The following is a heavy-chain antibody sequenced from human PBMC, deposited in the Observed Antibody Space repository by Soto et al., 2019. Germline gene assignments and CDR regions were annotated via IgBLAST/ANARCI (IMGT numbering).Heavy chain of an antibody. J-gene: IGHJ6*03. Sequence: RGSLRLSCAASGFTFSSYGMHWVRQAPGKGLEWVAVIWYDGSNKYYADSVKGRFTISRDNSKNTLYLQMNSLRAEDTAVYYCARGSGSQGYYYYYYMDVWGKGTTVTVSS. D-gene: IGHD1-26*01. V-gene: IGHV3-33*08. CDR3: ARGSGSQGYYYYYYMDV. CDR2: IWYDGSNK. CDR1: GFTFSSYG.